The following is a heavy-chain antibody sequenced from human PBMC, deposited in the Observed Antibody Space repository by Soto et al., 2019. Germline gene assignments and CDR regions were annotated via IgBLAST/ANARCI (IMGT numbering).Heavy chain of an antibody. V-gene: IGHV3-49*03. CDR1: GFTFGDWI. J-gene: IGHJ6*03. CDR3: ARVGRSAFAVYYYYMDV. CDR2: IGSKAIGGTS. D-gene: IGHD2-15*01. Sequence: GGSLRLSCTGSGFTFGDWIVIWIRQAPGKGLEWVSFIGSKAIGGTSDYAASVKGRFSISRDDSKSIAYLQMDSLATEDTAVYYCARVGRSAFAVYYYYMDVWGKGTTVTVSS.